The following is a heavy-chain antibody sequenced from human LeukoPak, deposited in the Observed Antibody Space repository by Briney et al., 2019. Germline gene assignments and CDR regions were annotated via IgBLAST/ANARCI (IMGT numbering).Heavy chain of an antibody. CDR3: ARGPHYSDSSGYLHY. CDR1: GFTFSSYS. Sequence: PGGSLRLSCAASGFTFSSYSMNWVRQAPGKGLEWVSSISSSSSTIYYADCVKGRFTISRDNAKNSLYLQMNSLRDEDTAVYYCARGPHYSDSSGYLHYWGQGTLVTVSS. CDR2: ISSSSSTI. J-gene: IGHJ4*02. D-gene: IGHD3-22*01. V-gene: IGHV3-48*02.